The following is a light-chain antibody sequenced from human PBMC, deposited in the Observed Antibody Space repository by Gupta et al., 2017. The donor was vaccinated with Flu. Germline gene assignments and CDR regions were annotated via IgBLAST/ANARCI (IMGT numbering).Light chain of an antibody. V-gene: IGKV3-11*01. J-gene: IGKJ1*01. CDR3: QQRSNWPPWT. Sequence: EIVLTQSPATLSLSPGERANLSCRASQSVSSYLAWYQQKPGQAPRLLIYDASNRATGIPARFSGSGSGTDFTLTISSLEPEDFAVYYCQQRSNWPPWTFGQGTKVEI. CDR1: QSVSSY. CDR2: DAS.